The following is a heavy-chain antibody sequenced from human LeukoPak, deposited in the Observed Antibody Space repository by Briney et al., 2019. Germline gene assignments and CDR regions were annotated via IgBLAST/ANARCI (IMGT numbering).Heavy chain of an antibody. J-gene: IGHJ4*02. CDR1: GFSFSNYA. CDR3: ASLSSSDWYGDY. V-gene: IGHV3-23*01. D-gene: IGHD6-19*01. CDR2: IGSDGGGI. Sequence: GGSLRLSCAASGFSFSNYAMTWVRQAPGKGLEWVSVIGSDGGGIQYADSVKGRFSISRDNSKNTLYLQMSSLGDDDTAVYYCASLSSSDWYGDYWGQGTLVTVSS.